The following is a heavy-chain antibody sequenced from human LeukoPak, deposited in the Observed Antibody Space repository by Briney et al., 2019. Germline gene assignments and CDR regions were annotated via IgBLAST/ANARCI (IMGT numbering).Heavy chain of an antibody. V-gene: IGHV3-23*01. CDR2: ISGSGGST. CDR1: GFTFSSYG. Sequence: GGSLRLSCAASGFTFSSYGMSWVRQAPGKGLEWVSAISGSGGSTHYSDSVKGRFTISRDNSKNTLYLQMNSLRAEDTAVYYCARRAGAYSHPYDYWGQGALVTVSS. CDR3: ARRAGAYSHPYDY. J-gene: IGHJ4*02. D-gene: IGHD4/OR15-4a*01.